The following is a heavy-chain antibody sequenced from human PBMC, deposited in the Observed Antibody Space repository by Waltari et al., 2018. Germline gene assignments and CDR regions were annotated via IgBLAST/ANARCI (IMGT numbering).Heavy chain of an antibody. CDR2: INHSGST. J-gene: IGHJ4*02. Sequence: QVQLQQWGAGLLKPSETLSLTCAVDGGSFSGYYWRWSRQPPGKGLGRIGEINHSGSTNYNPSLKSRVTISVDTSKNQFSLKLSSVTAADTAVYYCARGLFDGPDYWGQGTLVTVSS. V-gene: IGHV4-34*01. CDR1: GGSFSGYY. CDR3: ARGLFDGPDY.